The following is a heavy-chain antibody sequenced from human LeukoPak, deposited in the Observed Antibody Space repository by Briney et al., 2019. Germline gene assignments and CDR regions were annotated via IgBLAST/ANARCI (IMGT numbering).Heavy chain of an antibody. CDR3: ARDLYYDILTAPPAFRDFDY. CDR1: GFTFSSYS. CDR2: ISSSSSYI. V-gene: IGHV3-21*01. Sequence: GGSLRLSCAASGFTFSSYSMNWVRQAPGKGLEWVSSISSSSSYIYYADSVKGRFTISRDNAKNSLYLQMNSLRAEDTAVYYCARDLYYDILTAPPAFRDFDYWGQGTLVTVSS. J-gene: IGHJ4*02. D-gene: IGHD3-9*01.